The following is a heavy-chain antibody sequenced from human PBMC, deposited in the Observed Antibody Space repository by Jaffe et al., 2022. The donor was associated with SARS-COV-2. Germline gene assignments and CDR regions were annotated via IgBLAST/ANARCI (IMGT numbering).Heavy chain of an antibody. J-gene: IGHJ4*02. Sequence: QVQLVESGGGLVKPGGSLRLSCAASGFTFRDYYMTWVRQAPGKGLEWVSYISSSGSTIYYADSVQGRFTISRDNAKNSLYLQMNSLRAEDTAVYYCARAYYYDSSGYCQGYWGPGTLVTVSS. V-gene: IGHV3-11*01. CDR1: GFTFRDYY. D-gene: IGHD3-22*01. CDR3: ARAYYYDSSGYCQGY. CDR2: ISSSGSTI.